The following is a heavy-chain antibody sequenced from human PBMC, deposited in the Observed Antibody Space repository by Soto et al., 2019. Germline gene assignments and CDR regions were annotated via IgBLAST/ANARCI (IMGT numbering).Heavy chain of an antibody. CDR1: GGSISSYY. V-gene: IGHV4-59*08. Sequence: PSETLSLTCTVSGGSISSYYWSLIRQPPGKGLEWIGYIYYSGSTNYNPSLKSRVTISVDTSKNQFSLKLSSVTAADTAVYYCARQACSGGSCYPHGMDVWGQGTTVTVSS. D-gene: IGHD2-15*01. CDR2: IYYSGST. J-gene: IGHJ6*02. CDR3: ARQACSGGSCYPHGMDV.